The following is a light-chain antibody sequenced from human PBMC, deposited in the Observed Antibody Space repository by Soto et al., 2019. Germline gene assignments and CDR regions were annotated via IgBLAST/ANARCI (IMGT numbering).Light chain of an antibody. CDR2: GES. CDR1: QSIRYN. Sequence: EIVMTQSPATLSVSPGERATLSCRASQSIRYNLAWYQQKPGQAPSLLVYGESTRATGVPARFSGSGSGTEFTLTISSLQSEDFAIYYCQQYYNWPRTFGPGTRVDFK. V-gene: IGKV3D-15*01. CDR3: QQYYNWPRT. J-gene: IGKJ3*01.